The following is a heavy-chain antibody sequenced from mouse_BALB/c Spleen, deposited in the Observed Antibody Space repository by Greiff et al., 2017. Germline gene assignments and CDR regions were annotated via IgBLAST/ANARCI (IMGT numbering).Heavy chain of an antibody. Sequence: ESGPGLVKPSQSLSLTCSVTGYSITSGYYWNWIRQFPGNKLEWMGYISYDGSNNYNPSLKNRISITRDTSKNQFFLKLNSVTTEDTATYYCAHPSTMIRNYAMDYWGQGTSVTVSS. CDR3: AHPSTMIRNYAMDY. CDR2: ISYDGSN. V-gene: IGHV3-6*02. CDR1: GYSITSGYY. D-gene: IGHD2-4*01. J-gene: IGHJ4*01.